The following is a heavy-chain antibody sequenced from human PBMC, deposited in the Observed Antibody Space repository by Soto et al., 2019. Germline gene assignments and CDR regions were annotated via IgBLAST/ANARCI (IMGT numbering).Heavy chain of an antibody. D-gene: IGHD3-16*01. CDR2: ISGSGGST. CDR3: ASRPDYDPSFDI. Sequence: EVQLLESGGGLVQPGGSLRLSCAASGFTFSSYAMSWVRQAPGQGLEWVSAISGSGGSTYDADSVKGRFTIPRDNTKNRLYLQRNSRRAEDTAVYYCASRPDYDPSFDIWGQGTMVTVAS. CDR1: GFTFSSYA. V-gene: IGHV3-23*01. J-gene: IGHJ3*02.